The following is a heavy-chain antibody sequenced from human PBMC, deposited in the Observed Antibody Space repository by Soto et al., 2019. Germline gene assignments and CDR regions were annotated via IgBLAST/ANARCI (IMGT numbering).Heavy chain of an antibody. D-gene: IGHD2-2*01. CDR1: GGSISSYY. CDR3: ARRAEVPAAMSEGEVWFNP. V-gene: IGHV4-59*08. Sequence: PSETLSLTCTVSGGSISSYYWSWIRQPPGKGLEWIGYIYYSGSTNYNPSLKSRVTISVDTSKNQFSLKLSSVTAADTAVYYCARRAEVPAAMSEGEVWFNPWGQGTLVTSPQ. CDR2: IYYSGST. J-gene: IGHJ5*02.